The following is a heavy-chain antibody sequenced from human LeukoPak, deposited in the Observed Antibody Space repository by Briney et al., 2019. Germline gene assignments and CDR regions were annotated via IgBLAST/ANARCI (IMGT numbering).Heavy chain of an antibody. Sequence: ASVTVSCKVSGYTLNELSMHWVRQSPGKGLEWMGSFHPEDGETIYAQKFQGRVSMTEDTSTDTAYIELSSLKSGDTAVYYCAADRFCTSTTCFGNWFDPWGQGTLVTVSS. CDR3: AADRFCTSTTCFGNWFDP. CDR1: GYTLNELS. J-gene: IGHJ5*02. CDR2: FHPEDGET. V-gene: IGHV1-24*01. D-gene: IGHD2-2*01.